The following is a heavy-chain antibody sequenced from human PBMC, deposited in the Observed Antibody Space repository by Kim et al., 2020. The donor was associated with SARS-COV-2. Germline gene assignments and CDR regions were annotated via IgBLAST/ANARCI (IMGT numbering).Heavy chain of an antibody. CDR2: ISSNGGST. CDR1: GFTFSSYA. Sequence: GGSLRLSCSASGFTFSSYAMHWVRQAPGKGLEYVSAISSNGGSTYYADSVKGRFTISRDNSKNTLYLQMSSLRAEDTAVYYCVKEFTHSSSWYGYYYYGMDVWGQGTTVTVSS. D-gene: IGHD6-13*01. V-gene: IGHV3-64D*06. CDR3: VKEFTHSSSWYGYYYYGMDV. J-gene: IGHJ6*02.